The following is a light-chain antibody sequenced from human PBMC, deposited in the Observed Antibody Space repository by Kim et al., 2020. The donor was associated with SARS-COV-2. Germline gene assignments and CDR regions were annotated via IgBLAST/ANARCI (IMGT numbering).Light chain of an antibody. J-gene: IGKJ3*01. V-gene: IGKV1-27*01. Sequence: DIQMTQSLSALSASVGDRVTITCRASQDIRNYLAWFQQKPGKAPRLLIYATSTLQSGVPSRFSGRGFGTDFTLAISSLQPEDVATYYCQKYNSGPRTFGPGTKVDIK. CDR2: ATS. CDR1: QDIRNY. CDR3: QKYNSGPRT.